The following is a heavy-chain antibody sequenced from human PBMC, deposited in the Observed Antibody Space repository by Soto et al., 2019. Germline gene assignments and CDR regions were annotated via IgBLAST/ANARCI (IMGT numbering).Heavy chain of an antibody. CDR2: ISYDGSNK. CDR3: AKDLIAMIVVVRWGSAFDI. CDR1: GSTFSSYG. D-gene: IGHD3-22*01. J-gene: IGHJ3*02. V-gene: IGHV3-30*18. Sequence: GGSLRLSCAASGSTFSSYGMHWVRQAPGKGLEWVAVISYDGSNKYYADSVKGRFTISRDNSKNTLYLQMNSLRAEDTAVYYCAKDLIAMIVVVRWGSAFDIWGQGTMVTVSS.